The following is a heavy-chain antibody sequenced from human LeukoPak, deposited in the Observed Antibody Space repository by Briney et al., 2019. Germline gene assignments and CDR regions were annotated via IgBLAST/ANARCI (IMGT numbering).Heavy chain of an antibody. D-gene: IGHD1-1*01. CDR2: ISISGST. CDR1: GGSMSSYY. J-gene: IGHJ6*03. V-gene: IGHV4-4*09. Sequence: SETLSLTCTVSGGSMSSYYWSWVRQPPGKGLEWIGYISISGSTSYNPSLKSRLIISGDTSKNQFSLNLSSVTAADTAVYYCARFYKNYYYYYMDVWGKGTTVTVSS. CDR3: ARFYKNYYYYYMDV.